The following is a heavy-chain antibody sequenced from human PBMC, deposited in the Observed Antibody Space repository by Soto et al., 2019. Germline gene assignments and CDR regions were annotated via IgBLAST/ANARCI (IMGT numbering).Heavy chain of an antibody. V-gene: IGHV4-59*12. J-gene: IGHJ5*02. D-gene: IGHD4-4*01. CDR2: IYYSGST. CDR1: AGSISDSF. Sequence: KSSETLSLTCAVSAGSISDSFWSWIRQSPGRELELIGYIYYSGSTYYNPSLKSRVTISVDRSKNQFSLKLSSVTAADTAVYYCASYSNYGWFDPWGQGTLVTVSS. CDR3: ASYSNYGWFDP.